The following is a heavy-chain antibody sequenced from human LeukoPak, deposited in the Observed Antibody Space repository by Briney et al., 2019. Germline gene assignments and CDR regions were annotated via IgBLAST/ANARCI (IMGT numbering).Heavy chain of an antibody. CDR3: ARDNPDYGDPPGYAFDI. D-gene: IGHD4-17*01. Sequence: SVKVSCKASGYTFTGYYMHWVRPAPGQGLEWMGWINPNSGGTNYAQKLQGRVTMTRDTYISTAYMELSRLSSDDTAVYYCARDNPDYGDPPGYAFDIWGQGTMVTVSS. J-gene: IGHJ3*02. CDR1: GYTFTGYY. V-gene: IGHV1-2*02. CDR2: INPNSGGT.